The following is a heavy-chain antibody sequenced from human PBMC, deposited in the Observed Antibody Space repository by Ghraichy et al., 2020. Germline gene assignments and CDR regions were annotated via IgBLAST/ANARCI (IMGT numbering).Heavy chain of an antibody. CDR3: ARDQGTTVTSYAFNI. V-gene: IGHV3-7*01. Sequence: GESLNISCVASGFIFKTYWMTWVRQTPGKGLEWVANIKQDGGEENYVDSVKGRFTISRDNAKNSLYLQMNSLRTEDTAVYYSARDQGTTVTSYAFNIWGRGTKVTVSS. CDR2: IKQDGGEE. J-gene: IGHJ3*02. D-gene: IGHD4-11*01. CDR1: GFIFKTYW.